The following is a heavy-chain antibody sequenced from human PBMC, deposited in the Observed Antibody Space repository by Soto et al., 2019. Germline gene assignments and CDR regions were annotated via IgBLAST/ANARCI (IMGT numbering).Heavy chain of an antibody. V-gene: IGHV1-18*01. D-gene: IGHD3-9*01. J-gene: IGHJ5*02. CDR1: GYTFTSYG. CDR3: ARDRTDYDILTGYYTWFDH. CDR2: ISAYNGNT. Sequence: ASVKVSCKASGYTFTSYGISWVRQAPGQGLEWMGWISAYNGNTNYAQKLQGRVTMTTDTSTSTAYMELRSLRSDDTAVYYCARDRTDYDILTGYYTWFDHWGQGTLVTVSS.